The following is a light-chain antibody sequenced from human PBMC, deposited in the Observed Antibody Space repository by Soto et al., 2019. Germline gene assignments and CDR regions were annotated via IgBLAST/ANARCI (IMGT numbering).Light chain of an antibody. V-gene: IGLV2-14*02. Sequence: QSALTQPASVSGSPGQSITISCTGTRSDIGGYNLVSWYQQHPGNAPKLIIYEGRQRPSGVSDRFVGSKSDNTASLTISGLRTEDEADYYCSSYTDSSTPQFGGGTKLTVL. CDR3: SSYTDSSTPQ. CDR2: EGR. J-gene: IGLJ2*01. CDR1: RSDIGGYNL.